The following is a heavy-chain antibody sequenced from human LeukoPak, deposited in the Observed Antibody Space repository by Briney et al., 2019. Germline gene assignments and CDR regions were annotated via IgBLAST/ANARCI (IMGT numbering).Heavy chain of an antibody. J-gene: IGHJ4*02. D-gene: IGHD3-22*01. Sequence: SETLSLTCTVSGGSISSSSYYWGWIRQPPGKGLEWIGSVYSSGSTFYNPSLQSRVTISVDTSKNQFSLKLFSVTAADTAVFYCARYPDSSDRSAYPYYFDYWGQGTLVTVSS. CDR2: VYSSGST. CDR3: ARYPDSSDRSAYPYYFDY. V-gene: IGHV4-39*01. CDR1: GGSISSSSYY.